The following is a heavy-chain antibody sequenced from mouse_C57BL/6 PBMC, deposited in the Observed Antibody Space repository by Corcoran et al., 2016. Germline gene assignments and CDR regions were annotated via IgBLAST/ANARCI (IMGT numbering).Heavy chain of an antibody. Sequence: EVQLQQSGPELVKPGASVKISCKASGSTFTDYYMNWVKQSHGKSLEWIGDINPNNGGTSYNQKFKGKATLTVDKSSSTAYMELRSLTSEDSAVYYCARGEVADYWGQGTTLTVSS. CDR3: ARGEVADY. CDR1: GSTFTDYY. CDR2: INPNNGGT. V-gene: IGHV1-26*01. J-gene: IGHJ2*01. D-gene: IGHD1-1*02.